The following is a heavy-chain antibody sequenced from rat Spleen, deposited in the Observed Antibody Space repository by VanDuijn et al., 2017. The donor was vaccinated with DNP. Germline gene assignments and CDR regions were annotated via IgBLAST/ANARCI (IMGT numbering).Heavy chain of an antibody. CDR2: ISYSAYT. CDR3: ARGLNYGGYNYYWYFDF. J-gene: IGHJ1*01. Sequence: EVQLQESGPGLVKPSQSLSLTCSVTGYSITSNYWAWIRKFPGNKMEWMGYISYSAYTGYNTSLKIRISITRDTSKNQFFLQLNSVTTEDTATYYCARGLNYGGYNYYWYFDFWGPGTMVTVSS. V-gene: IGHV3-1*01. CDR1: GYSITSNY. D-gene: IGHD1-11*01.